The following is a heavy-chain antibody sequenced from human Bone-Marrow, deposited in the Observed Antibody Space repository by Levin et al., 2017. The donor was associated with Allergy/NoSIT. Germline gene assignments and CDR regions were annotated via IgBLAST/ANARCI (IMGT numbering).Heavy chain of an antibody. CDR2: IYSGGST. J-gene: IGHJ5*02. Sequence: GESLKISCAASGFTVSSNYMSWVRQAPGKGLEWVSVIYSGGSTYYADSVKGRFTISRDNSKNTLYLQMNSLRAEDTAVYYCARAYSVLNWFDPWGQGTLVTVSS. CDR1: GFTVSSNY. D-gene: IGHD2-21*01. CDR3: ARAYSVLNWFDP. V-gene: IGHV3-53*01.